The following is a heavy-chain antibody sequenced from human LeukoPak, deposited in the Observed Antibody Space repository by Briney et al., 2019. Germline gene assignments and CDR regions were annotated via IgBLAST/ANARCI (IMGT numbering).Heavy chain of an antibody. V-gene: IGHV3-74*01. J-gene: IGHJ3*02. CDR1: GFTFSSYW. CDR2: INSDGSGT. Sequence: PGGSLRLSCAASGFTFSSYWMHWVRQAPGKGLVWVSRINSDGSGTTYADSVKGRFTISRDNARNTLYLQMNSLRAEDTAVYYCTRLMTTVTTAAFDIWGQGTMVTVPS. CDR3: TRLMTTVTTAAFDI. D-gene: IGHD4-17*01.